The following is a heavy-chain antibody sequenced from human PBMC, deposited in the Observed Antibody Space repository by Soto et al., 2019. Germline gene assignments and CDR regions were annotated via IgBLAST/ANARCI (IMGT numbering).Heavy chain of an antibody. CDR1: GGAVSNFY. CDR3: ARSSHKESWFDP. V-gene: IGHV4-4*07. D-gene: IGHD2-15*01. CDR2: IYSSGGT. Sequence: SETLSLTCTVSGGAVSNFYLNWIRQPAGKGLEWIGRIYSSGGTNYNPSLRSRVTMSVDTSKNQFSLKLNSVTAADTAVYYCARSSHKESWFDPWGQGTLVTVSS. J-gene: IGHJ5*02.